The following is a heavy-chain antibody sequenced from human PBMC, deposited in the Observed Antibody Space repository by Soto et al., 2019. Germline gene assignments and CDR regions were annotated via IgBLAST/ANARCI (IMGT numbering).Heavy chain of an antibody. V-gene: IGHV4-31*03. CDR2: IYYSGST. Sequence: SETLSLTCTVSGGSISSGDYYWSWIRQHPGKGLEWIGYIYYSGSTYYNPSLKSRVTISVDTSKNQFSLKLSSVTAADTAVYYCARVASNYYDILTGYYSPTCYFDYWCQGTLVTVSS. D-gene: IGHD3-9*01. J-gene: IGHJ4*02. CDR1: GGSISSGDYY. CDR3: ARVASNYYDILTGYYSPTCYFDY.